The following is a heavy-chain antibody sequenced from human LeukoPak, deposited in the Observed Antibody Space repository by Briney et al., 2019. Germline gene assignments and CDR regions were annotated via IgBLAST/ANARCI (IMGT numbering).Heavy chain of an antibody. CDR3: AREFEAYYYDSSGYGIDY. D-gene: IGHD3-22*01. CDR2: IWYDGSNK. Sequence: GGSLRLSCAASGFTFSSYGMHWVRQAPGKGLEWVAVIWYDGSNKYYADSVKGRFTISRDNSKNTLYLQMNSLRAEDTAVYYCAREFEAYYYDSSGYGIDYWGQGTLVTVSS. V-gene: IGHV3-33*01. CDR1: GFTFSSYG. J-gene: IGHJ4*02.